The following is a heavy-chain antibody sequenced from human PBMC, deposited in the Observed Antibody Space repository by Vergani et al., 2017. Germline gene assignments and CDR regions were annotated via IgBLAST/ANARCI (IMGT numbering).Heavy chain of an antibody. D-gene: IGHD3-10*02. CDR3: ASIGCSGSFHRVDP. J-gene: IGHJ5*02. Sequence: QVQLVQSGAEVKKPGASVKVSCKASGYTFTGYYMHWVRQAPGQGLEWMGWINPNSGGTNDAQKFQGRVTMTRDTSISTAYMELSRLRSDHTAVYYRASIGCSGSFHRVDPWGQGTLVTVSS. CDR1: GYTFTGYY. V-gene: IGHV1-2*02. CDR2: INPNSGGT.